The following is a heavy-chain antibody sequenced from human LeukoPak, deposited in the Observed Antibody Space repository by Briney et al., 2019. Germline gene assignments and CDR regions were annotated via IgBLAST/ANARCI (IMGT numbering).Heavy chain of an antibody. Sequence: PGGSLRLSCAASGFTFSSYAMHWVRQAPGKGLEWVAVISYDGSNKYYADSVKGRFTISRDNSKNTLYLQMNSLRAEDTAVYYCARGAYYDSPGEVYWGQGTLVTVSS. J-gene: IGHJ4*02. V-gene: IGHV3-30-3*01. CDR2: ISYDGSNK. CDR1: GFTFSSYA. CDR3: ARGAYYDSPGEVY. D-gene: IGHD3-22*01.